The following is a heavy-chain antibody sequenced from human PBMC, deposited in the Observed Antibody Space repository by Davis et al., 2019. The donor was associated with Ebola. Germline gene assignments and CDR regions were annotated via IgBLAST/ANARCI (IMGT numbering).Heavy chain of an antibody. CDR3: AREAKYYDFWSGYYQPTGGAFDI. CDR1: GFTFSSYA. D-gene: IGHD3-3*01. J-gene: IGHJ3*02. CDR2: ISYDGSNK. V-gene: IGHV3-30-3*01. Sequence: GESLKISCAASGFTFSSYAMHWVRQAPGKGLEWVAVISYDGSNKYYADSVKGRFTISRDNSKNTLYLQMNSLRAEDTAVYYCAREAKYYDFWSGYYQPTGGAFDIWGQGTMVTVSS.